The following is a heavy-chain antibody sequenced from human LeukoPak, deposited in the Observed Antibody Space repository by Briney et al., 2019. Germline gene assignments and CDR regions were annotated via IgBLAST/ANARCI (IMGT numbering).Heavy chain of an antibody. CDR2: ISGSGGST. V-gene: IGHV3-23*01. CDR3: AKDVGYSGYDGRDY. D-gene: IGHD5-12*01. Sequence: GASLRLSCAASGFPFSSYAMSWVRQARGEGLEWVSAISGSGGSTYYADSVKGRFTISRDNSKNTLYLQMNRLRAEDTAVYYCAKDVGYSGYDGRDYWGQGTLVTVSS. CDR1: GFPFSSYA. J-gene: IGHJ4*02.